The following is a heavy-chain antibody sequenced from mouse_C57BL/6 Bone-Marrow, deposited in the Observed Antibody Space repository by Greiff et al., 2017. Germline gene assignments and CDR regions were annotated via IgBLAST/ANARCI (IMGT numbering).Heavy chain of an antibody. CDR1: GYTFTDYY. V-gene: IGHV1-19*01. CDR3: APTRMDY. J-gene: IGHJ4*01. Sequence: EVQLQQSGPVLVKPGASVKMSCKASGYTFTDYYMNWVKQSHGKSLEWIGVINPYNGGTSYNQKFKGKATLTVNKSASTAYMELNSLTSEYSAVYYCAPTRMDYWGQGTSVTVSS. D-gene: IGHD6-1*01. CDR2: INPYNGGT.